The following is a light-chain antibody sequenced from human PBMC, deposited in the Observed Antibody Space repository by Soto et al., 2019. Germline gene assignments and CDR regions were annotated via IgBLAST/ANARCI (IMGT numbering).Light chain of an antibody. CDR3: QHYDNSLPIT. V-gene: IGKV3-20*01. CDR2: GAS. Sequence: EIVLTQSPGTLSLSPGERATLSCRASQSVGTSLAWYQQKPGQAPRLLIYGASTRATGFPDRFSGSGSGTDFTLTISGLEPEDFAVYFCQHYDNSLPITFGQGTRLEIK. J-gene: IGKJ5*01. CDR1: QSVGTS.